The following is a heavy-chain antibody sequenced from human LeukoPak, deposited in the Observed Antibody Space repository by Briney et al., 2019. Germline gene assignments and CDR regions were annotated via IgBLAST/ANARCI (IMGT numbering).Heavy chain of an antibody. J-gene: IGHJ6*03. CDR3: ARDSNGSGSYNGYYYYMDV. V-gene: IGHV1-69*13. D-gene: IGHD3-10*01. Sequence: ASVKVSCKASGGTFSSYAISWVRQAPGQGLEWMGGIIPIFGTANYAQKFQGRVTITADESTSTAYMELSSLRSEDTAVYYCARDSNGSGSYNGYYYYMDVWGKGTTVTISS. CDR2: IIPIFGTA. CDR1: GGTFSSYA.